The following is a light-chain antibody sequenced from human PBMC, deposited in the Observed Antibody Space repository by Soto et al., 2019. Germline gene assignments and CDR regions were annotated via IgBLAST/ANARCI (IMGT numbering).Light chain of an antibody. CDR2: ATS. Sequence: IGDRVTITCRASQGISSYLAWYQQKPGKAPKLLIYATSTLQSGVPSRFSGSGSGTDFTLTISSLQPEDFATYFCQELNSYPLTFGPGTKVDIK. V-gene: IGKV1-9*01. J-gene: IGKJ3*01. CDR3: QELNSYPLT. CDR1: QGISSY.